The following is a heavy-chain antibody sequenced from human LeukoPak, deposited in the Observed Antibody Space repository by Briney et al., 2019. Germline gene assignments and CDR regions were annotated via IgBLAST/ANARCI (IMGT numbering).Heavy chain of an antibody. Sequence: KPSETLSLTCAVYGGSFSGYYWSWIRQPPGKGLEWIGEINHSGSTNYNPSLKSRVTISVDTSKNQFSLKLSSVTAADTAVYYCARWRRPGFDCWGQGTLVTVSS. CDR3: ARWRRPGFDC. CDR2: INHSGST. J-gene: IGHJ4*02. CDR1: GGSFSGYY. V-gene: IGHV4-34*01. D-gene: IGHD1-14*01.